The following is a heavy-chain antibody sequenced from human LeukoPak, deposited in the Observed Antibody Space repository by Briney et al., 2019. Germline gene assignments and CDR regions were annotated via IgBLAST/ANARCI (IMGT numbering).Heavy chain of an antibody. Sequence: GGSLRLSCAASGFTFSDYYMSWIRQAPGKGLEWVSYTSSSGSTIYYADSVKGRFTISRDNAKNSLYLQMNSLRAEDTAVYYCARDRRTMVRGVIITALGDYMDVWGKGTTVTVSS. J-gene: IGHJ6*03. D-gene: IGHD3-10*01. CDR3: ARDRRTMVRGVIITALGDYMDV. CDR1: GFTFSDYY. V-gene: IGHV3-11*01. CDR2: TSSSGSTI.